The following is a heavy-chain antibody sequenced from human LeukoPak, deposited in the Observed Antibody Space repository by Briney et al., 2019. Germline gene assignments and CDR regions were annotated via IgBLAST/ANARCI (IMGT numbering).Heavy chain of an antibody. V-gene: IGHV3-48*03. Sequence: GGSLRLSCTASGFTFSSYEMNWVRQAPGKGLEWVSYISSSGTTKYYADSVKGRFTISRDNAKNSLHLQMNSLRAEDTAVYYCAREGKPTDGYTGAFDNWGQGTLVTVSS. J-gene: IGHJ4*02. CDR1: GFTFSSYE. CDR2: ISSSGTTK. CDR3: AREGKPTDGYTGAFDN. D-gene: IGHD5-24*01.